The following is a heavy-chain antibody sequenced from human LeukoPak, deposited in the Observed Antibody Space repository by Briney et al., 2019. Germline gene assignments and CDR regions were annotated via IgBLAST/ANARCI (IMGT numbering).Heavy chain of an antibody. CDR3: ARTRIPVAGTCYFDS. CDR1: GGSFSGYY. D-gene: IGHD6-19*01. CDR2: INHSGST. V-gene: IGHV4-34*01. Sequence: SETLSLTCAVYGGSFSGYYWSWIRRPPGKGLEWIGEINHSGSTNYNPSLKSRVTISVDTSKNQFSLKLSSVTAADTAVYYCARTRIPVAGTCYFDSWGQGTLVTVSS. J-gene: IGHJ4*02.